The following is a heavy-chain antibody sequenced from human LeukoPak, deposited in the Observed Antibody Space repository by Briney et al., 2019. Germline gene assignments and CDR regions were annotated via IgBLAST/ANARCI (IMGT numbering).Heavy chain of an antibody. J-gene: IGHJ4*02. CDR3: ARDRVGSGWPRPYYFEV. V-gene: IGHV1-2*02. CDR2: INPNTGAT. Sequence: APVKVSCKASGYTLTGYYLHWVRQAPGQGLEWMGWINPNTGATHSAQKFQGRITMTRDTSIGTAHMDLSRLRSDDTAVYYCARDRVGSGWPRPYYFEVWGQGTLVTVSS. CDR1: GYTLTGYY. D-gene: IGHD6-19*01.